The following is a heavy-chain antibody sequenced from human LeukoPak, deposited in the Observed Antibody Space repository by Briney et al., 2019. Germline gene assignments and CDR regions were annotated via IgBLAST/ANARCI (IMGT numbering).Heavy chain of an antibody. D-gene: IGHD3-3*01. V-gene: IGHV1-18*01. CDR2: ISAYNGNT. CDR3: ARLTIGEYYYYDGMDV. J-gene: IGHJ6*02. CDR1: GYTFTSYG. Sequence: ASVKVSCKASGYTFTSYGISWVRQAPGQGVEWMGWISAYNGNTNYAQKLQGRVTMTTDTSTSTAYMELRSLRSDDTAVYYCARLTIGEYYYYDGMDVWGQGTTVTVSS.